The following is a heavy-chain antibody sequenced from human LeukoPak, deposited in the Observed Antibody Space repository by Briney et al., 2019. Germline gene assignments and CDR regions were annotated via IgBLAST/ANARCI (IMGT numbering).Heavy chain of an antibody. Sequence: SETLSLTCAVYGGSSSGYYWSWIRQPPGKGLEWIGEINHSGSTNYNPSLKSRVTISVDTSKNQFSLKLSSVTAADTAVYYCARSQLGYCSGGSCPLRDWGQGTLVTVSS. CDR1: GGSSSGYY. J-gene: IGHJ4*02. D-gene: IGHD2-15*01. CDR3: ARSQLGYCSGGSCPLRD. CDR2: INHSGST. V-gene: IGHV4-34*01.